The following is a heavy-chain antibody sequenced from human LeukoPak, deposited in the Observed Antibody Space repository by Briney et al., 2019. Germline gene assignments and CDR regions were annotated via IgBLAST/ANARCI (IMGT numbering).Heavy chain of an antibody. V-gene: IGHV3-30*18. CDR3: AKDLTDIVVVPAAPYYYYYGMDV. CDR1: GFTFSSYG. CDR2: ISYDGSNK. J-gene: IGHJ6*02. Sequence: GGSLRLSCAASGFTFSSYGMHWVRQAPGKGLEWVAVISYDGSNKSYADSVKGRFTISRDNSKNTLYLQMNSLRAEDTAVYYCAKDLTDIVVVPAAPYYYYYGMDVWGQGTTVTVSS. D-gene: IGHD2-2*01.